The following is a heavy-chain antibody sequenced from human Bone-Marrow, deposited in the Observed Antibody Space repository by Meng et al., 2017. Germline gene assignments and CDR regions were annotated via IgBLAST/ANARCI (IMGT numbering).Heavy chain of an antibody. V-gene: IGHV1-8*02. CDR2: MNPNSGNT. CDR3: ARSGIQLWLYY. Sequence: QVQLGRSGAEVKKPGSSVKVSCKASGGTFSSYAISWVRQATGQGLEWMGWMNPNSGNTGYAQKFQGRVTMTRNTSISTAYMELSSLRSEDTAVYYCARSGIQLWLYYWGQGTLVTVSS. D-gene: IGHD5-18*01. J-gene: IGHJ4*02. CDR1: GGTFSSYA.